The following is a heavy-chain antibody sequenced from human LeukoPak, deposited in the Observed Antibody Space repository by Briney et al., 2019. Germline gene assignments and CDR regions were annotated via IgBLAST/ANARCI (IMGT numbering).Heavy chain of an antibody. V-gene: IGHV1-8*01. CDR2: MNPNSGNT. CDR3: ARHSPWVLGENWFDP. D-gene: IGHD4/OR15-4a*01. J-gene: IGHJ5*02. Sequence: ASVKVSCKASGYTFTSYDINWVRQATGQGLEWMGWMNPNSGNTGYAQKFQGRVTMTRNTSISTAYMELSSLRSEDTAVYYCARHSPWVLGENWFDPWGQGTLVTVSS. CDR1: GYTFTSYD.